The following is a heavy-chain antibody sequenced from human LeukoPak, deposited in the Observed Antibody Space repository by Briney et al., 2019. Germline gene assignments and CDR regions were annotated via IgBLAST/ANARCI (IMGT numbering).Heavy chain of an antibody. V-gene: IGHV5-51*01. J-gene: IGHJ5*02. CDR3: ARGPFGVIKLCHP. CDR1: GYSFTSYW. D-gene: IGHD3-16*02. CDR2: IYPGDSDT. Sequence: GGALKISCQGSGYSFTSYWIGWVRQMPGKGLGWVGIIYPGDSDTRYSPSFQGQVTISADKSISTAYLQWSSLKASDTAMYYCARGPFGVIKLCHPGGQGTLVTVS.